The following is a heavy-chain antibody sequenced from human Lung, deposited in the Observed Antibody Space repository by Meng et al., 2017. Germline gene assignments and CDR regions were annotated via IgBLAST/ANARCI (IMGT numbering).Heavy chain of an antibody. CDR1: GGSISSGGYY. CDR2: IYYSGST. Sequence: QVQLQESGPGLVNPSQTLSLTCTVSGGSISSGGYYWTWIRQPPGKGLEWIGYIYYSGSTYYNPSLKSRVTMTLDTSKNQFSLKLSSVTAPDTAVYYCARRVHDGSGHHYFDYWGQGTLVTVSS. CDR3: ARRVHDGSGHHYFDY. D-gene: IGHD3-22*01. V-gene: IGHV4-30-4*08. J-gene: IGHJ4*02.